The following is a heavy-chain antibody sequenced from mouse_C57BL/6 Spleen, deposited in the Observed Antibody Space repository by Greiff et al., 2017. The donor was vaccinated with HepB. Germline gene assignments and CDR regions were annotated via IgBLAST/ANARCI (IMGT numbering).Heavy chain of an antibody. D-gene: IGHD2-3*01. J-gene: IGHJ2*01. V-gene: IGHV1-64*01. CDR2: IRPNSGST. Sequence: QVQLQQPGAELVKPGASVKLSCKASGYTFTSYWMHWVKQRPGQGLEWIGMIRPNSGSTNYNEKFKSKATLTVDKSSSTAYMQLSSLTSEDSAVYYCARGWSKDFDYWGQGTTLTVSS. CDR3: ARGWSKDFDY. CDR1: GYTFTSYW.